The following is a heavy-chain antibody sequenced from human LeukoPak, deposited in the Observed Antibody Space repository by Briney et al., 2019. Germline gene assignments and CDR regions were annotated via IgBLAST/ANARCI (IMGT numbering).Heavy chain of an antibody. CDR3: ARHRDSSSSPRRPFDI. D-gene: IGHD6-6*01. CDR1: GGSISSYF. V-gene: IGHV4-59*08. J-gene: IGHJ3*02. CDR2: IYYSGST. Sequence: SETLSLTCTVSGGSISSYFWSWIRQPPGNGLEWIGYIYYSGSTYYNPSLKSRGTISVDTSKNQFSLKLSSVAAADTAVYYCARHRDSSSSPRRPFDIWGQGTMVTVSS.